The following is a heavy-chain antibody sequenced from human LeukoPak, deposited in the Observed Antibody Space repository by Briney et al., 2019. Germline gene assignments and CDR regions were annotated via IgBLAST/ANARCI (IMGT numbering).Heavy chain of an antibody. V-gene: IGHV1-2*02. D-gene: IGHD5-12*01. CDR2: INPDSGGT. CDR3: ARRALFGDSGYDYNWFDP. CDR1: GYTFTSYA. J-gene: IGHJ5*02. Sequence: ASVKVSCKASGYTFTSYAMNWVRQAPGQGFEWMGWINPDSGGTNYAQKFQGRVTMTRDTSISTAYMELSRLRSNDTAVYYCARRALFGDSGYDYNWFDPWGQGTLVTVSS.